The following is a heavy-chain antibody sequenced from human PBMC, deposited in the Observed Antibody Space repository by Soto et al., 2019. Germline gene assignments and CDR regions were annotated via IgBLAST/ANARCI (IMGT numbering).Heavy chain of an antibody. V-gene: IGHV5-51*01. CDR1: GYSFTSYW. Sequence: GASLKISCKGSGYSFTSYWIGWVRQMPGKGLEWMGIIYPGDSDTRYSPSFQGQVTMSADKSISTAYLQWSSLKASDTAMYYCARKYCITSACARDVFDISSQGTMVTVSS. J-gene: IGHJ3*02. CDR3: ARKYCITSACARDVFDI. CDR2: IYPGDSDT. D-gene: IGHD2-15*01.